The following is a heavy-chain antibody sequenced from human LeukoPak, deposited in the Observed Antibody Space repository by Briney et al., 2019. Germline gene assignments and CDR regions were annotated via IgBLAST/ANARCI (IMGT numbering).Heavy chain of an antibody. J-gene: IGHJ4*02. D-gene: IGHD4-17*01. CDR3: ARDGDYADPIPYYFDY. V-gene: IGHV3-53*01. CDR1: GFTVSSNY. CDR2: IYNVGTT. Sequence: GGSLRLSCAASGFTVSSNYMSWVRQAPGKGLEWVSVIYNVGTTYYADSVKGRFTISRDNAKNSLYLQMNSLRAEDTAVYYCARDGDYADPIPYYFDYWGQGTLVTVSS.